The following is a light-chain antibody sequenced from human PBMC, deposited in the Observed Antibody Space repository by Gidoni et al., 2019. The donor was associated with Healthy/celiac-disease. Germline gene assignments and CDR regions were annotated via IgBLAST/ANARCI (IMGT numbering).Light chain of an antibody. V-gene: IGKV2-28*01. CDR3: MQALQTPPT. Sequence: DIVMTQSPLSLPVTPGEPASISCRSSKSLLHSNGYNYLDWYLQKPGQSPQLLIYLGSNRASGVPDRFSGSGSGTDFTLKISRVEAEDVGVYYCMQALQTPPTFXQXTKLEIK. J-gene: IGKJ2*01. CDR2: LGS. CDR1: KSLLHSNGYNY.